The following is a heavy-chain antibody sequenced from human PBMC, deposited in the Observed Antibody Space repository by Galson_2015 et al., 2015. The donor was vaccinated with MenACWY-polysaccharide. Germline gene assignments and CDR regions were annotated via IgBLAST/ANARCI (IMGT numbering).Heavy chain of an antibody. V-gene: IGHV3-7*01. CDR2: IQQDGSEK. CDR3: AREPWTRLGYYLDD. Sequence: SLRLSCAASGFTFSDFRLTWVRQAPGKGLEWVANIQQDGSEKYCVDSVKGRFTISRDNAKNSLYLQMNSLRAEDTAVYYCAREPWTRLGYYLDDWGQGTLVTVSA. CDR1: GFTFSDFR. D-gene: IGHD5-18*01. J-gene: IGHJ4*02.